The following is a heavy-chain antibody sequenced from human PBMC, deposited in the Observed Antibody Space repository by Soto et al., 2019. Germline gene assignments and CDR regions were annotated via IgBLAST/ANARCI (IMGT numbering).Heavy chain of an antibody. CDR3: ARSRLTDYSIDY. Sequence: XVKVSCKPSGYTFTGYYIHWVRQAPGQGLEWMGWINPNSGATNYALKFQGRVTMTRDTSISAAYMELNSLTSDDTAVYYCARSRLTDYSIDYWGQGTLVTVSS. J-gene: IGHJ4*02. CDR1: GYTFTGYY. D-gene: IGHD4-4*01. V-gene: IGHV1-2*02. CDR2: INPNSGAT.